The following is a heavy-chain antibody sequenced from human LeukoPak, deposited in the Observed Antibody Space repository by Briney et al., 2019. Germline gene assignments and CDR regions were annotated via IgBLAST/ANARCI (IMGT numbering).Heavy chain of an antibody. CDR2: IYTSGST. Sequence: SETLSLTCTVSGGSISNYYWSWIRQPAGKGLEWIGRIYTSGSTNYNPSLKSRVTMSVDTSKNQFSLKLSSVTAADTAVYYCARGASSGWYGEDDAFDIWGQGTMVTVSS. V-gene: IGHV4-4*07. CDR1: GGSISNYY. CDR3: ARGASSGWYGEDDAFDI. J-gene: IGHJ3*02. D-gene: IGHD6-19*01.